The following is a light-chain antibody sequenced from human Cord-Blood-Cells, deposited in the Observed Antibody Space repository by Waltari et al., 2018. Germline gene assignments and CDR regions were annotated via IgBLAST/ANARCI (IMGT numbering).Light chain of an antibody. V-gene: IGLV2-23*01. Sequence: QSALTQPASVSGSPGQSITISCTGTSSDVGSYNLVSWYQQHPGKAPKLMIYEGSKRASGVSNRVSGSKSGNTASLTIAGLQAEDDADYYCCSYAGSSTYVFGTGTKVTVL. J-gene: IGLJ1*01. CDR2: EGS. CDR3: CSYAGSSTYV. CDR1: SSDVGSYNL.